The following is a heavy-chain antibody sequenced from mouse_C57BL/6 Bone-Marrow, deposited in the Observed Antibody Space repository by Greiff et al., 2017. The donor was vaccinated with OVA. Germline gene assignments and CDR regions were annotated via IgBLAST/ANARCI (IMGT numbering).Heavy chain of an antibody. J-gene: IGHJ1*03. V-gene: IGHV10-1*01. CDR1: GFSFNTYA. D-gene: IGHD1-1*01. CDR3: VGGGYGSRGYFDV. Sequence: EVQLVESGGGLAQPKGSLKLSCAASGFSFNTYAMNWVRQAPGQGLEWVARIRSKSNNYATYYADSVKARFTISRDDSESMLYLQMNKLRTEDAAVYYCVGGGYGSRGYFDVWGTGTTVTVSS. CDR2: IRSKSNNYAT.